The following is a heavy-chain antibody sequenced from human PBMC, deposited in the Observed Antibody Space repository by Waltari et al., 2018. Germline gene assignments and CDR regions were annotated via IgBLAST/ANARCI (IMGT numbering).Heavy chain of an antibody. J-gene: IGHJ4*02. CDR1: GFTFSSYG. CDR2: IWYDGSNK. D-gene: IGHD3-22*01. V-gene: IGHV3-33*01. CDR3: ARDIISGYSSFDY. Sequence: QVQLVESGGGVVQPGRSLRLSCAASGFTFSSYGMHWVRQAPGKGLEWVAVIWYDGSNKYYADSVKGRFTISRDNSKNTLYLQMNSLRAEDTAVYYCARDIISGYSSFDYWGQGTLVTVSS.